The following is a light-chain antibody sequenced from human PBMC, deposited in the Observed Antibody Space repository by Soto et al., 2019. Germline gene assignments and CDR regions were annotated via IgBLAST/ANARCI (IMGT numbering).Light chain of an antibody. J-gene: IGKJ1*01. V-gene: IGKV1-5*03. CDR3: QHYNSYSEA. CDR2: KAS. Sequence: DIQMAQSPSTLSASVGDRVTISCQASQSISSWLAWSQQRPGKAPKLRIHKASNLESGVPSRVSGSGAGTEFTLTISSLQPDDFATYYCQHYNSYSEAVGQGTKVEIK. CDR1: QSISSW.